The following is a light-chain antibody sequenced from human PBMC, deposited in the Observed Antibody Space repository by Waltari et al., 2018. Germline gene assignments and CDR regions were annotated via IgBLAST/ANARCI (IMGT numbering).Light chain of an antibody. CDR3: SSYAGSNNGV. V-gene: IGLV2-8*01. CDR2: EVN. J-gene: IGLJ3*02. CDR1: SSDVGGYNY. Sequence: QSALTQPPSASGYPGQSVTIPCTGTSSDVGGYNYVSWYQHHPVKAPKLLIYEVNKRPSGFPDRFSGSKSGNTASLTVSGLQAEDEADYYCSSYAGSNNGVFGGGTKLTVL.